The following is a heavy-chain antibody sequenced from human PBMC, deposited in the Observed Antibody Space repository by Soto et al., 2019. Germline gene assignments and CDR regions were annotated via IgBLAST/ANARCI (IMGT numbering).Heavy chain of an antibody. V-gene: IGHV1-18*01. CDR2: ISAYNGNT. J-gene: IGHJ4*02. CDR3: ARESNWNYPHY. Sequence: GASVKVSCKASGYTFTSYGISWVRQAPGQGLEWMGWISAYNGNTNYSQKFQGRVTITRDTSASTAYMELSSLRSEDTAVYYCARESNWNYPHYWGQGTLVTVSS. D-gene: IGHD1-7*01. CDR1: GYTFTSYG.